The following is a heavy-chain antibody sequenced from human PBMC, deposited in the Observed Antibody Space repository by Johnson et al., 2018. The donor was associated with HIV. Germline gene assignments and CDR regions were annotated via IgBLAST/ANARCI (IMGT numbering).Heavy chain of an antibody. CDR1: GFTFDDYG. D-gene: IGHD3-10*01. CDR2: LNWNGGST. V-gene: IGHV3-20*04. CDR3: AREGWEITMIQGAFDI. Sequence: VQLVESGGGVVRPGGSLRLSCAVSGFTFDDYGMSWVRQAPGKGLEWVSVLNWNGGSTGYADSVKGRFTISRDNAKNSLYLQMKSLRAEDTALYYWAREGWEITMIQGAFDIWGQGTMVTVSS. J-gene: IGHJ3*02.